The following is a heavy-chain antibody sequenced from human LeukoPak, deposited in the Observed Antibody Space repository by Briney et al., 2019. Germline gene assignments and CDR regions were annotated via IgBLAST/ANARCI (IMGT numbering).Heavy chain of an antibody. CDR3: AKSDCSYISCYVLDY. CDR2: ISGSGDNI. CDR1: GFTFSSYA. Sequence: GGFLRLSCAASGFTFSSYAMSWVRQAPGKGLEWVSAISGSGDNIYYADSVKGRFTISRDSSKKTLYLQMNILRAEDTAVYYCAKSDCSYISCYVLDYWGQGTQVTVSS. D-gene: IGHD2-2*01. V-gene: IGHV3-23*01. J-gene: IGHJ4*02.